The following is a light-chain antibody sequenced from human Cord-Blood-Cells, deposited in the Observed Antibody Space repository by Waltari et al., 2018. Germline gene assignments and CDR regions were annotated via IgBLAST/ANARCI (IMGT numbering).Light chain of an antibody. J-gene: IGLJ3*02. CDR3: QSYDSSLGGAV. Sequence: QSVLTQPPSVSGAPGQRVTISRTGSSSNIWAGYDVHWYQQLPGTVPKPLIYGNSNRPTGAPDQFSGASTGTSAALAISSLQAAEEAYYYSQSYDSSLGGAVFGGGTKLSVL. CDR2: GNS. CDR1: SSNIWAGYD. V-gene: IGLV1-40*01.